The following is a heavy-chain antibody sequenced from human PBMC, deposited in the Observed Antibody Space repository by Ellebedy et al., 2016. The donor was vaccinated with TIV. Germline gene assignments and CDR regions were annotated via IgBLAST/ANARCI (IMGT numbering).Heavy chain of an antibody. J-gene: IGHJ3*02. Sequence: GESLKISCAASGFTLNTYAMSWVRQAPGKGLEWVSTVSASGNYTYYPDSVKGRFTISRDNAKNTLFLQMNSLRAEDTALYYCARVYCSGATCPAAFDIWGQGTMVTVSS. CDR1: GFTLNTYA. V-gene: IGHV3-23*01. CDR3: ARVYCSGATCPAAFDI. CDR2: VSASGNYT. D-gene: IGHD2-15*01.